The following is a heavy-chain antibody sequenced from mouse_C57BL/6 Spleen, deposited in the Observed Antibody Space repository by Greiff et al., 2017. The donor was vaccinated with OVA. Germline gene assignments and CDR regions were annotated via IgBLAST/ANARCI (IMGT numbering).Heavy chain of an antibody. D-gene: IGHD1-1*01. CDR2: IYPSDSET. Sequence: QVQLQQPGAELVRPGSSVKLSCKASGYTFTSYWMDWVKQRPGQGLEWIGNIYPSDSETHYNQKFKDKATLTVDKSSSTAYMQLSSLTSEDSAVYYCASAIYYYGSSYGRNYWGQGTTLTVSS. CDR1: GYTFTSYW. CDR3: ASAIYYYGSSYGRNY. J-gene: IGHJ2*01. V-gene: IGHV1-61*01.